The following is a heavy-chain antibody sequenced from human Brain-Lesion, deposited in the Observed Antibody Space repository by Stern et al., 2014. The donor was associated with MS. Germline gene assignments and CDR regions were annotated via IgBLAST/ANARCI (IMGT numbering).Heavy chain of an antibody. Sequence: EVQLEESGGGLVQPGGSLRLSCAASGFNFSSYWMHWVRQFPGKGLFWVSQINRDESDTIYADFAKGRFSISRDIIRNMLYLRMTSLRAEDTAVYYYARGVGDYWGQGARVTVSS. V-gene: IGHV3-74*02. CDR3: ARGVGDY. CDR1: GFNFSSYW. J-gene: IGHJ4*02. CDR2: INRDESDT. D-gene: IGHD3-16*01.